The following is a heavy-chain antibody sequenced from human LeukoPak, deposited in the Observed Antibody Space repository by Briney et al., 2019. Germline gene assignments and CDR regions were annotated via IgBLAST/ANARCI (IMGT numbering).Heavy chain of an antibody. CDR3: ARRRDFIDY. D-gene: IGHD3/OR15-3a*01. J-gene: IGHJ4*02. V-gene: IGHV3-11*01. CDR2: SSSSGSTI. Sequence: TGGSLRLSCAASGFTLSDYYMSWIRQAPGKGLEWVSYSSSSGSTIYYADSVKGRFAISRDNAKNSLYLQMNSLRAEDTAAYYCARRRDFIDYWGQGTLVPVSS. CDR1: GFTLSDYY.